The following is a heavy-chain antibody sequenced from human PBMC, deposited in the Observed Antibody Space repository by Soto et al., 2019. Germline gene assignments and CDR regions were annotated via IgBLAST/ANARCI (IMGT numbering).Heavy chain of an antibody. CDR1: GGSFSGYY. CDR3: AREKPYSSSWYHDY. Sequence: QVQLQQWGAGLLKPSETLSLTCAVYGGSFSGYYWSWIRQPPGKGLAWIGEINHSGSTNYNPSLKSRVTISVDTSKNQCSLKLSSVTAADTAVYYCAREKPYSSSWYHDYWGQGTLVTVSS. D-gene: IGHD6-13*01. V-gene: IGHV4-34*01. J-gene: IGHJ4*02. CDR2: INHSGST.